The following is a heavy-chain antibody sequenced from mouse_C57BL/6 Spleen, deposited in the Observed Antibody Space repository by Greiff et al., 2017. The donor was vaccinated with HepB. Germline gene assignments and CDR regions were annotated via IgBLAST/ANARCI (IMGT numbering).Heavy chain of an antibody. D-gene: IGHD2-5*01. V-gene: IGHV7-3*01. CDR3: ARAYYSNYGGGFLDY. CDR2: IRNKANGYTT. Sequence: EVKLVESGGGLVQPGGSLSLSCAASGFTFTDYYMSWVRQPPGKALEWLGFIRNKANGYTTEYSASVKGRFTISRDNCQSILYLQMNALGAEDSATYYCARAYYSNYGGGFLDYWGQGTTLTVSS. CDR1: GFTFTDYY. J-gene: IGHJ2*01.